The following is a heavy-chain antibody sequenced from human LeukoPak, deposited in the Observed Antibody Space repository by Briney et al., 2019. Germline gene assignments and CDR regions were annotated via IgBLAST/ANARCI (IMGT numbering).Heavy chain of an antibody. CDR2: INYDGST. D-gene: IGHD6-19*01. V-gene: IGHV3-74*01. Sequence: GGSLRLSCAASRFTFSSYAMSWVRQAPGKGLVWVSRINYDGSTNYADSVKGRFTISRDNAKNSLYLQMNSLRSEDTALYYCAKDNIRIVVAGTIDYWGQGTLVTVSS. CDR3: AKDNIRIVVAGTIDY. CDR1: RFTFSSYA. J-gene: IGHJ4*02.